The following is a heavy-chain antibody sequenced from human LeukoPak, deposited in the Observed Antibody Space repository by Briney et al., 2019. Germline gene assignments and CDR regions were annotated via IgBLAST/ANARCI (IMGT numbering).Heavy chain of an antibody. CDR3: AKGRLSGSYNRFDY. D-gene: IGHD1-26*01. V-gene: IGHV1-2*02. J-gene: IGHJ4*02. CDR2: INPNSGDT. Sequence: ASVKVSCKTSGYTFTSQVISWVGQAPGQGLEWMGWINPNSGDTNYAQKFQGRVTMTRETSISTVYMELSSLRSDGTAVYYCAKGRLSGSYNRFDYWGLGTLVTVSS. CDR1: GYTFTSQV.